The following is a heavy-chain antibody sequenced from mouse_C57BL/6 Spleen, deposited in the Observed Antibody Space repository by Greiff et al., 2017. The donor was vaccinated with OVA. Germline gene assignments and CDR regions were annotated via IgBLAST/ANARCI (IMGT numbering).Heavy chain of an antibody. D-gene: IGHD1-1*01. CDR1: GFTFSDYY. J-gene: IGHJ1*03. Sequence: EVKVVESEGGLVQPGSSMKLSCTASGFTFSDYYMAWVRQVPEKGLEWVANINYDGSSTYYLDSLKSRFIISRDNAKNILYLQMSSLKSEDTATDYWARGEITTGWYCDVWGTGTTVTVSS. CDR3: ARGEITTGWYCDV. CDR2: INYDGSST. V-gene: IGHV5-16*01.